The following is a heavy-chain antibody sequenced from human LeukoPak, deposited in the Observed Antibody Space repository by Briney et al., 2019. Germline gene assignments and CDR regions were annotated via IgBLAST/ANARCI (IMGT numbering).Heavy chain of an antibody. J-gene: IGHJ4*02. V-gene: IGHV3-74*01. CDR1: GFTFSSYW. Sequence: PGGSLRLSCAASGFTFSSYWMHWVRQAPGKGLVWVSRISTDGSSTSYADSVKGRFTISRDNAKNTLYLQMNSLRAEDTAVYYCARDGGANPTDYWGQGTLVTVSS. D-gene: IGHD3-16*01. CDR3: ARDGGANPTDY. CDR2: ISTDGSST.